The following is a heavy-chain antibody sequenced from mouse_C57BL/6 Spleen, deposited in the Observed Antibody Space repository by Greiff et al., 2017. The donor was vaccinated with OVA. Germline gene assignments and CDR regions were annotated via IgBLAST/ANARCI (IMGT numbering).Heavy chain of an antibody. CDR1: GFTFNTYA. CDR2: IRSKSSNDAT. Sequence: EVKLMESGGGLVQPKGSLKLSCAASGFTFNTYAMHWVRQAPGKGLEWVARIRSKSSNDATYYADSVKDRFTISRDDSQSMLYLQMNNLKTEDTAMYYCVRDGYDPLFAYWGQGTLVTVSA. CDR3: VRDGYDPLFAY. D-gene: IGHD2-2*01. J-gene: IGHJ3*01. V-gene: IGHV10-3*01.